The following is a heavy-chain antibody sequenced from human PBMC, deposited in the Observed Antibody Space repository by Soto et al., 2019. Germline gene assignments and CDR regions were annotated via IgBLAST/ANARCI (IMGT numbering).Heavy chain of an antibody. CDR3: ARQRTSVVTQAYFDS. V-gene: IGHV4-39*01. Sequence: SEALSLTCTVTGDSINNRSYYWGWIRQPPGKGLEWIGSIYYSGSTYNNPSLKSRVSMSVDTSKNQFSLKLRSVTAADTALYYCARQRTSVVTQAYFDSWGQGSLVTVSS. J-gene: IGHJ4*02. CDR1: GDSINNRSYY. CDR2: IYYSGST. D-gene: IGHD2-21*02.